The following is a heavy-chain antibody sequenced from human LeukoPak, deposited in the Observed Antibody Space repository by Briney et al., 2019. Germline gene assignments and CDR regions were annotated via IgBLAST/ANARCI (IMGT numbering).Heavy chain of an antibody. D-gene: IGHD3-10*01. Sequence: GGSPRLSCSASGFTFTSYSMNWVRQAPGKGLEWVSSISNRGDYIYYADSVKGRFTISRDNAKNSLYLQMNSLRAEDTAVYYCASEDWFRFDYWGQGTLVTVSS. CDR3: ASEDWFRFDY. V-gene: IGHV3-21*01. CDR1: GFTFTSYS. CDR2: ISNRGDYI. J-gene: IGHJ4*02.